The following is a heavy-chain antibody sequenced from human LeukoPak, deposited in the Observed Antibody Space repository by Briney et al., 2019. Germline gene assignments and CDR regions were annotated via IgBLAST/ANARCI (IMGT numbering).Heavy chain of an antibody. CDR2: IKEDESEQ. CDR3: ARVQVKNYWDY. Sequence: AGGSLRLSCAASGFAFSNLWMSWVRQAPGKGLEWVANIKEDESEQYYVDSVKGRFTISRDNAKNSLFLQMNSLRAEDTAVFYCARVQVKNYWDYWGQGTLVSVSS. D-gene: IGHD3-22*01. V-gene: IGHV3-7*01. J-gene: IGHJ4*02. CDR1: GFAFSNLW.